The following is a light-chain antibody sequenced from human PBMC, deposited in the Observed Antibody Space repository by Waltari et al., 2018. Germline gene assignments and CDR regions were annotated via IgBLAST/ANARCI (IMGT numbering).Light chain of an antibody. CDR2: KAS. Sequence: DIQLTQSPSTLSASVGDRVTITCRASESITDWLAWYQQRPGQAPKLLIYKASTLQSGVPPRFSGSGSGTEFTLTISSRQPYDFGTYYCQQYNNYPKTFVHGTKVEIK. V-gene: IGKV1-5*03. CDR1: ESITDW. CDR3: QQYNNYPKT. J-gene: IGKJ1*01.